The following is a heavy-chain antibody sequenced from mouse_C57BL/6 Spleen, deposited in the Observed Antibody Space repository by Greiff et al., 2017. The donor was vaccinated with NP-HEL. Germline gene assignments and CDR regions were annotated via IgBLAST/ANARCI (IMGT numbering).Heavy chain of an antibody. V-gene: IGHV3-5*01. Sequence: EVKLLESGPGLVKPSQTVFLTCTVTGISITTGNYRWSWIRQFPGNKLEWIGYIYYSGTITYNPSLTSRTTITRDTPKNQFFLEMNSLTAEDTATYYCARGYDYDGYFDYWGQGTTLTVSS. CDR1: GISITTGNYR. CDR2: IYYSGTI. CDR3: ARGYDYDGYFDY. J-gene: IGHJ2*01. D-gene: IGHD2-4*01.